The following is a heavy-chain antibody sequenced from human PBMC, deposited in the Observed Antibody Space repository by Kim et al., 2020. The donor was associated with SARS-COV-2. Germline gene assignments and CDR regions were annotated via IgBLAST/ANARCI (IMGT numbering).Heavy chain of an antibody. CDR2: IYPGDSDT. J-gene: IGHJ5*02. CDR3: ARQGHEDSSGWYDH. Sequence: GESLKISCKGSGYIFTSYWIGWVRQMPGKGLEWMGLIYPGDSDTRNSPSFQGQVTISVDKSISTTYLQWSSLKASDTAMYYCARQGHEDSSGWYDHWGQGTLVTVSS. CDR1: GYIFTSYW. D-gene: IGHD6-19*01. V-gene: IGHV5-51*01.